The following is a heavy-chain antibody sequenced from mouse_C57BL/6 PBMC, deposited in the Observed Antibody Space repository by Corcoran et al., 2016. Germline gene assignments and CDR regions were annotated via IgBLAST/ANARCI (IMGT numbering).Heavy chain of an antibody. D-gene: IGHD2-3*01. CDR2: ISYDGSN. CDR3: ASGWLLRWYY. Sequence: DVQLQESGPGLVKPSQSLSLTCSVTGYSITSGYYWNWIRQFPGNKLEWMGYISYDGSNNYNPSLKNRISITRDTSKNQFFLKLNSVTTEDTATYYCASGWLLRWYYWGQGTTLTVSS. J-gene: IGHJ2*01. CDR1: GYSITSGYY. V-gene: IGHV3-6*01.